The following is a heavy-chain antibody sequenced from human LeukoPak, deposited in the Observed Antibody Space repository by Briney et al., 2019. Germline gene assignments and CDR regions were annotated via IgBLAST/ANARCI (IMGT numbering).Heavy chain of an antibody. CDR2: INHSGST. Sequence: SETLSLTCAVYGGSFSGYYWSWIRQPPGKGLEWIGEINHSGSTNYNPSLKSRVTISVDTSRNQFSLKLSPVTAADTAVYYCARGITMVRGVIIKPLDYWGQGTLVTVSS. CDR3: ARGITMVRGVIIKPLDY. J-gene: IGHJ4*02. CDR1: GGSFSGYY. D-gene: IGHD3-10*01. V-gene: IGHV4-34*01.